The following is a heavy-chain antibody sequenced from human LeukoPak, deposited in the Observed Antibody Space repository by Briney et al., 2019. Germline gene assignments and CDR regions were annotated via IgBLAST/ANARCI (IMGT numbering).Heavy chain of an antibody. CDR3: ARDGPDSSGYVILDY. CDR2: ISSDGSGT. J-gene: IGHJ4*02. Sequence: GGSLRLSCAASGFTFSSYWMHWVRQAPGKGLVWVSRISSDGSGTTYADSVKGRFTISRDNAKNTLYLQMNSLRAEDTAVYYCARDGPDSSGYVILDYWGQGTLVTVSS. V-gene: IGHV3-74*01. CDR1: GFTFSSYW. D-gene: IGHD3-22*01.